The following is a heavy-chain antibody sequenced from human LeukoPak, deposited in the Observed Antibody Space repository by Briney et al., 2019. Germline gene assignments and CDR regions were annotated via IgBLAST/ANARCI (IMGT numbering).Heavy chain of an antibody. D-gene: IGHD5-18*01. V-gene: IGHV4-59*01. Sequence: PSETLSLTCTVSGGSISSYYRSWIRQPPGKGLEWMGYIYYSWSTNYNPSLKSRVTISVDASKNQFSLKLSSVTAADTAVYYCARMDTAMAISYYYYYMDVWGKGTTVTVSS. CDR1: GGSISSYY. J-gene: IGHJ6*03. CDR2: IYYSWST. CDR3: ARMDTAMAISYYYYYMDV.